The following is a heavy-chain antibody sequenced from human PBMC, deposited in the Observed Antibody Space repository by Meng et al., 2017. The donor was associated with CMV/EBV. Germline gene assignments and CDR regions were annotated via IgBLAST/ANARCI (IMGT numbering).Heavy chain of an antibody. CDR2: ISSSGSTI. Sequence: GESLKISCAASGFTFSSYEMNWVRQAPGKGLEWVSYISSSGSTIYYADPVKGRFTISRDNAKNSLYLQMNSLRAEDTAVYYCARGTYDFWSGYYMGLDYWGQGTLVTVSS. CDR1: GFTFSSYE. J-gene: IGHJ4*02. CDR3: ARGTYDFWSGYYMGLDY. V-gene: IGHV3-48*03. D-gene: IGHD3-3*01.